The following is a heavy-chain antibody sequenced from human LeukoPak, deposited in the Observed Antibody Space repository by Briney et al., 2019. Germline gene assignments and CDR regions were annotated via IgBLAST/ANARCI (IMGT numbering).Heavy chain of an antibody. CDR1: GFTFSSYA. J-gene: IGHJ5*02. D-gene: IGHD2-2*02. CDR3: ARRSVPAAIGSWFDP. Sequence: PGRSLRLSCAASGFTFSSYAMHWVRQAPGKGLEWVAVISYDGSNKYYADSVKGRFTISRDNSKNTLYLQMNSLRAEDTAVYYCARRSVPAAIGSWFDPWGQGTLSPSPQ. V-gene: IGHV3-30*04. CDR2: ISYDGSNK.